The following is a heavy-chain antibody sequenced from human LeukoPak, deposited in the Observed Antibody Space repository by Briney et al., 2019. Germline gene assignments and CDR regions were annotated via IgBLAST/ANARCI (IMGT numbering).Heavy chain of an antibody. CDR3: AKDLAYWRGWYYFDY. V-gene: IGHV3-30*02. CDR1: GFTFSSYG. CDR2: IRYDGSNK. Sequence: PGGSLRLSCAASGFTFSSYGMHWVRQAPGKGLEWVAFIRYDGSNKYYADSVKGRFTISRDNSKNTLYLQMNSLRAEDTAVYYCAKDLAYWRGWYYFDYWGQGTLVTVSS. D-gene: IGHD6-19*01. J-gene: IGHJ4*02.